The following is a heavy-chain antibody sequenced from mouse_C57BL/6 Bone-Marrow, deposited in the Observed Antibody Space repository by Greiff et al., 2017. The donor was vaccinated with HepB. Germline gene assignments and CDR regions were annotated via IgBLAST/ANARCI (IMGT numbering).Heavy chain of an antibody. J-gene: IGHJ3*01. CDR1: GFTFSVYG. CDR3: AREGAY. CDR2: ISSGSSTI. Sequence: EVQLVEPGGGLVKPGGSLKLSCAASGFTFSVYGMHWVRQAPEKGLEWVAYISSGSSTIYYADTVKGRFTISKDNTKNTLFLQMTSLGSEDTAMYYCAREGAYWGQGTLFTVSA. V-gene: IGHV5-17*01.